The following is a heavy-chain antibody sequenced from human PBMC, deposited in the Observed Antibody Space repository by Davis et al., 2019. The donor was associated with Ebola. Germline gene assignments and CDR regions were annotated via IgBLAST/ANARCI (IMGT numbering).Heavy chain of an antibody. Sequence: GESLKISCAASGFTFDDYGMSWVRQAPGKGLEWVSGINWNGGSTGYADSVKGRFTISRDNAKNSLYLQMNSLRAEDTAVYYCARNDFWSGYYGDYWGQGTLVTVSS. CDR2: INWNGGST. CDR1: GFTFDDYG. D-gene: IGHD3-3*01. V-gene: IGHV3-20*04. CDR3: ARNDFWSGYYGDY. J-gene: IGHJ4*02.